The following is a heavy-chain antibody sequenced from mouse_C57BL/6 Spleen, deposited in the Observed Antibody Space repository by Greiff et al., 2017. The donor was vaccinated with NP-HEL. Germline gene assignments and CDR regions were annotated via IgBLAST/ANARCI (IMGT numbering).Heavy chain of an antibody. D-gene: IGHD1-1*01. CDR3: ARDTVVYMDY. Sequence: VQLQQSGPELVKPGASVKISCKASGYAFSSSWMNWVKQRPGKGLEWIGRIYPGDGDTNYNGKFKGKATLTADKSSSTAYMQLSSLTSEDSAVYFCARDTVVYMDYWGQGTSVTVSS. V-gene: IGHV1-82*01. CDR1: GYAFSSSW. CDR2: IYPGDGDT. J-gene: IGHJ4*01.